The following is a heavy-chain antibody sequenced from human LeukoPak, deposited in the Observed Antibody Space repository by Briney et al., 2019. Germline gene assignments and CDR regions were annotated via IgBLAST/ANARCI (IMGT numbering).Heavy chain of an antibody. J-gene: IGHJ4*02. V-gene: IGHV3-23*01. CDR3: AKQYCSSTTCYYFDY. D-gene: IGHD2-2*01. Sequence: PGGSLRLSCAASGFTFSSYAMGWVRQAPGKGLGWVSLISGGGDATYYGDSVKGRFTISRDNSKNTLYLQMKSLRAEDSAVYYCAKQYCSSTTCYYFDYWGQGTLVTVSS. CDR1: GFTFSSYA. CDR2: ISGGGDAT.